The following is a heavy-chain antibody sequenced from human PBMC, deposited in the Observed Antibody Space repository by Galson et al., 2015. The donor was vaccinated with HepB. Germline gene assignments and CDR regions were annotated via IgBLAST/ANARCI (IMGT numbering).Heavy chain of an antibody. CDR1: GGTFSSYA. J-gene: IGHJ4*02. Sequence: SVKVSCKASGGTFSSYAISWVRQAPGQGLEWMGRIIPILGIANYAQKFQGRVTMTTDTSTSTAYMELRSLRSDDTAVYYCAHGFTGSGSSEAPFFDYWGQGTLVTVSS. V-gene: IGHV1-69*04. CDR2: IIPILGIA. D-gene: IGHD3-10*01. CDR3: AHGFTGSGSSEAPFFDY.